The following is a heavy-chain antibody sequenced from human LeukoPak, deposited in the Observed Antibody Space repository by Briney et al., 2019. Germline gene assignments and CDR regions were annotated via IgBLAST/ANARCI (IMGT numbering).Heavy chain of an antibody. J-gene: IGHJ6*02. V-gene: IGHV3-9*01. CDR3: AKDSHHSSSWYDYYYGMDV. D-gene: IGHD6-13*01. Sequence: PGRSLRLSCAASGFTFDDYAMHWVRQAPGKGLEWVSGISWNSGSIGYADSVKGRFTISRDNAKNSLYLQMNSLRAEDTALYYCAKDSHHSSSWYDYYYGMDVWGQGTTVTVSS. CDR2: ISWNSGSI. CDR1: GFTFDDYA.